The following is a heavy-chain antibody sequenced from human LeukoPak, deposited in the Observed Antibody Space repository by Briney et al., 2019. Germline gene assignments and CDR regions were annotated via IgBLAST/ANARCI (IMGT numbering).Heavy chain of an antibody. V-gene: IGHV4-59*01. D-gene: IGHD1-1*01. J-gene: IGHJ4*02. Sequence: SETLSLTCTVAGGSISSYYWSWNRQPPGKGLEWIGYIYYSGSANYNPSLKSRVTISIHTSKNQFSLKLSSVTAADTAVYYCARVTQLVYGYYFDYWGQGTLVTVSS. CDR2: IYYSGSA. CDR1: GGSISSYY. CDR3: ARVTQLVYGYYFDY.